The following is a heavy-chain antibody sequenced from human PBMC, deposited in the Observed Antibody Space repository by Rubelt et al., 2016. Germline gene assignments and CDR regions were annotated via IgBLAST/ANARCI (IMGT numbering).Heavy chain of an antibody. CDR3: AREYGPYGDYPLDAFDI. J-gene: IGHJ3*02. CDR2: ISYDGSNK. V-gene: IGHV3-30*04. D-gene: IGHD4-17*01. Sequence: QVQLVESGGGVVQPGRSLRLSCAASGFTFSSYAMHWVRQAPGKGLEWVAVISYDGSNKYYADSVKGRFTISRDNSKNTLYLQMNSLRAEDTAVYYCAREYGPYGDYPLDAFDIWGQGTMVTVSS. CDR1: GFTFSSYA.